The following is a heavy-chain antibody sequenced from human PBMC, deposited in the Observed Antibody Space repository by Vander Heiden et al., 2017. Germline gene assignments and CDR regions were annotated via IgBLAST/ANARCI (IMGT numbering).Heavy chain of an antibody. J-gene: IGHJ4*02. CDR2: ISDRGGSA. CDR3: AKDRNMVRGVRPDY. CDR1: RFSFSSYA. V-gene: IGHV3-23*01. D-gene: IGHD3-10*01. Sequence: EVQLLESGGGLVQPGGSLRLSCAASRFSFSSYAMSWVRQAPGKGLEWVSVISDRGGSAYYADSVKGRFTISRDNSKNTLYLQMNSLRAEDTAVYYCAKDRNMVRGVRPDYWGQGTLVTVSS.